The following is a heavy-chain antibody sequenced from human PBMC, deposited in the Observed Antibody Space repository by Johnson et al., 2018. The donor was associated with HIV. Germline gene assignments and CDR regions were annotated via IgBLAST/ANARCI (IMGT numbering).Heavy chain of an antibody. J-gene: IGHJ3*02. CDR3: ASNFRFGI. CDR2: IWYDGSNK. V-gene: IGHV3-33*01. CDR1: GFTFSSFG. Sequence: QVQLVESGGGVVQPGRSLRLSCAASGFTFSSFGMHWVRQAPGKGLEWVAVIWYDGSNKYFADSVKGRFTISRDNSKNTLYLKMHSLRAEDTAVYCCASNFRFGIWGQGTMLTVSS.